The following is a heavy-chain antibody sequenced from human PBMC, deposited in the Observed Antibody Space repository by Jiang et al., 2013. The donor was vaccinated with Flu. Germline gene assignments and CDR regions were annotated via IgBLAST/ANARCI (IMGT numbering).Heavy chain of an antibody. D-gene: IGHD1-26*01. CDR3: ARKSVGALYYFDY. CDR1: GFTFSSYA. Sequence: SCAASGFTFSSYAMSWVRQAPGKGLEWVSAISGSGGSTYYADSVKGRFTISRDNSKNTLYLQMNSLRAEDTAVYYCARKSVGALYYFDYWGQGTLVTVSS. CDR2: ISGSGGST. V-gene: IGHV3-23*01. J-gene: IGHJ4*02.